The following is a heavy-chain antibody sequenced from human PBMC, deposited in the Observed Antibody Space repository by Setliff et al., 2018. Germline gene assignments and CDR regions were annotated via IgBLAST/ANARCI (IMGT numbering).Heavy chain of an antibody. J-gene: IGHJ6*03. V-gene: IGHV3-30*02. CDR2: IRFDGTNK. D-gene: IGHD3-16*01. CDR1: GFAFSSYG. Sequence: GESLKISCAASGFAFSSYGMHWVRQAPGKGLEWVAFIRFDGTNKYYADSVKGRFTISRDNSKNTLYLQVNTLRPEDTAVYYCVEWDSKYVSGSHYMDVWGKGTTVTVSS. CDR3: VEWDSKYVSGSHYMDV.